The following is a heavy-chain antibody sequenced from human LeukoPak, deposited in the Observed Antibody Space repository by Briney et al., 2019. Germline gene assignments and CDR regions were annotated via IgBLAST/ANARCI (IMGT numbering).Heavy chain of an antibody. J-gene: IGHJ4*02. CDR3: ATSSREGEDSSGWASFDY. CDR2: ISWNSGSI. Sequence: PGGSLRLSCAVSGFSFDDYAMHWVRQAPGKGLEWVSGISWNSGSIGYAESVKGRFTIFRDNAKNSLYLQMNSLRAEDTALYYCATSSREGEDSSGWASFDYWGQGTLVTVSS. CDR1: GFSFDDYA. V-gene: IGHV3-9*01. D-gene: IGHD6-19*01.